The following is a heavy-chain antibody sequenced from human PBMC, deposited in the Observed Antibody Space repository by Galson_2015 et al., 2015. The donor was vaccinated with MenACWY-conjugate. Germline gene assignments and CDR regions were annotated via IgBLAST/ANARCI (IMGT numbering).Heavy chain of an antibody. V-gene: IGHV3-7*03. CDR1: GFTFSDYW. D-gene: IGHD6-13*01. J-gene: IGHJ4*02. CDR2: INQDATEK. CDR3: ARIGYTSSSNDY. Sequence: SLRLSCAASGFTFSDYWITGVRQAPGKGREGVANINQDATEKYYVDSVKGRFPISRDNAKKPVYLKMNSLRAEDTAVYYWARIGYTSSSNDYWGQGTLVTVSS.